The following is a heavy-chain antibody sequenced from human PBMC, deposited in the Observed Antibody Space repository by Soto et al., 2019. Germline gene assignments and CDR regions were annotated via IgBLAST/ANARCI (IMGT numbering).Heavy chain of an antibody. Sequence: ASVKVSCKASGYTFTSYGISWVRQAPGQGLEWMAWINPYNGNTKYAEKFLGRVTVTTDTSTATAYMEVRSPTSDDTAVFYCARVGVGLAAPRVWPYWGQGTPVTVS. CDR2: INPYNGNT. V-gene: IGHV1-18*01. D-gene: IGHD6-13*01. CDR3: ARVGVGLAAPRVWPY. J-gene: IGHJ4*02. CDR1: GYTFTSYG.